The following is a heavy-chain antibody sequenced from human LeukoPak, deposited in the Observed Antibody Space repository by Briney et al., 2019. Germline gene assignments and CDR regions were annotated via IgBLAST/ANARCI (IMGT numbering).Heavy chain of an antibody. V-gene: IGHV1-2*02. J-gene: IGHJ5*02. Sequence: GASVKVSCKASGYTFTGYYMHWVRQAPGQGLEWMGWINPNSGGTNYAQKFQGRVTMTRDTSISTAYMELSRLRSDDTAVYYCARESAAYSSSEGNWFDPWGQGTLVTVSS. CDR2: INPNSGGT. D-gene: IGHD6-6*01. CDR3: ARESAAYSSSEGNWFDP. CDR1: GYTFTGYY.